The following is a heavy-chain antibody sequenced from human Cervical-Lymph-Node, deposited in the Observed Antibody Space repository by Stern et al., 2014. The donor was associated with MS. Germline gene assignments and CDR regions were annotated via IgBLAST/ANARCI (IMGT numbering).Heavy chain of an antibody. J-gene: IGHJ4*02. Sequence: EVQLVESGGGLVQPGGSLRLSCAASGFTFTTYAMGWVRQAPGKGLEWVSTISGSGVTTYYADSVKGRFTISRDNSNNMLFLQMNNLRADDSALYYCAKADIMGASRFEYWGRGTLVIVSS. D-gene: IGHD1-26*01. CDR2: ISGSGVTT. CDR1: GFTFTTYA. V-gene: IGHV3-23*04. CDR3: AKADIMGASRFEY.